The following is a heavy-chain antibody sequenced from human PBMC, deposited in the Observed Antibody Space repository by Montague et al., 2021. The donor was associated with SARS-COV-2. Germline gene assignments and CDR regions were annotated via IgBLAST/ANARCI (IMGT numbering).Heavy chain of an antibody. Sequence: PELVTPTQTLTLTCTFSGFSLSTSGMCVSWIRQPPGKALEWLALIDWDDDKYYSTSLKTRLTISKDTSKNRVVLTMTNMDPVDTATYYCARIRDYDILTGSYSGFDYWGQGTLVTVSS. CDR2: IDWDDDK. J-gene: IGHJ4*02. V-gene: IGHV2-70*01. CDR1: GFSLSTSGMC. CDR3: ARIRDYDILTGSYSGFDY. D-gene: IGHD3-9*01.